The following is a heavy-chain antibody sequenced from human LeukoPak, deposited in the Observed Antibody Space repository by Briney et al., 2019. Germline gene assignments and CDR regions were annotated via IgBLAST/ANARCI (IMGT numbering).Heavy chain of an antibody. Sequence: SETLSLTCAVSGGSFSGYYWSWIRQPPGKGLEWIGEINHSGSTNYNPSLKSRVTISVDTSKNQFSLMLSSVTAADTSVHYCASSTVEGAGYYYMDVWGKGTTVTVSS. D-gene: IGHD1-26*01. J-gene: IGHJ6*03. CDR2: INHSGST. CDR3: ASSTVEGAGYYYMDV. V-gene: IGHV4-34*01. CDR1: GGSFSGYY.